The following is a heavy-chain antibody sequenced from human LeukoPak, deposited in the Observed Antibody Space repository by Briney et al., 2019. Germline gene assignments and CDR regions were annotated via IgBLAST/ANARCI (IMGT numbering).Heavy chain of an antibody. CDR3: AREGNWFDP. J-gene: IGHJ5*02. CDR1: GGSISSYY. V-gene: IGHV4-59*01. CDR2: IYYGGGT. Sequence: SETLSLTCTVSGGSISSYYWSWIRQPPGKGLEWIGYIYYGGGTDYNPSLKSRVTISVDTSKNQFSLKLSSVTAADTAVYYCAREGNWFDPWGQGTLVTVSS.